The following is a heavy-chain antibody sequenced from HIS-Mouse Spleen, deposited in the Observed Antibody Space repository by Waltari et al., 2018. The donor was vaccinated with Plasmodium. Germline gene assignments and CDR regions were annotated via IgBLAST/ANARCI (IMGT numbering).Heavy chain of an antibody. V-gene: IGHV4-39*07. J-gene: IGHJ4*02. CDR1: GGSISSSSYY. Sequence: QLQLQESGPGLVKPSETLSLTCTVSGGSISSSSYYWGWIRQPPGKGLEWIGSIYDTGATSYSPSLKSRGTIPVATSKNQFSLKLSSVTAADTAVYYCARDRITGTSYFDYWGQGTLVTVSS. CDR3: ARDRITGTSYFDY. D-gene: IGHD1-7*01. CDR2: IYDTGAT.